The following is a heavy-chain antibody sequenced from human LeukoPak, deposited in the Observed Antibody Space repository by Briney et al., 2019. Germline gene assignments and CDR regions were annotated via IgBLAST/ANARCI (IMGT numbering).Heavy chain of an antibody. Sequence: PGGSLNLSCTVSGFPVSSNSMSWVRQAPGKGLEWGSFIYSDNTHYSDSVKGRFTISRDNSKNTLYLQMNSLRAEDTAVYYCARRAGAYSHPYDYWGQGTLVTVSS. D-gene: IGHD4/OR15-4a*01. J-gene: IGHJ4*02. CDR1: GFPVSSNS. CDR2: IYSDNT. V-gene: IGHV3-53*01. CDR3: ARRAGAYSHPYDY.